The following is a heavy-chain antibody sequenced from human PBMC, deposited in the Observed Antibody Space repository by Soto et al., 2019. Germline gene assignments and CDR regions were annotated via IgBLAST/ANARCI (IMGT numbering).Heavy chain of an antibody. V-gene: IGHV1-8*01. CDR1: GYTFTSYD. CDR2: MNPNSGNT. D-gene: IGHD4-4*01. CDR3: ARAVTTISTNTP. Sequence: ASVKVSCKASGYTFTSYDLNWVRQATGQGLEWMGWMNPNSGNTGYAQKFQGRVTMTRNTSISTAYMELSSLRSEDTAVYYCARAVTTISTNTPWRQGTPLPVSS. J-gene: IGHJ5*02.